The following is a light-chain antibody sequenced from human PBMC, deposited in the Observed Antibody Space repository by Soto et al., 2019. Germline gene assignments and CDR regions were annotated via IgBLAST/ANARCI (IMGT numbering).Light chain of an antibody. Sequence: QSVLTQPPSVSAAPGQKVTISCSGTNSNIGNNYVCWYQQVPGTAPKLLIYGNNNRPSGVPDRFSGSKSGTSASLAITGLQADDEADYYCQSHDSSLSGVVFGGGTKLTVL. CDR2: GNN. V-gene: IGLV1-40*01. CDR3: QSHDSSLSGVV. CDR1: NSNIGNNY. J-gene: IGLJ2*01.